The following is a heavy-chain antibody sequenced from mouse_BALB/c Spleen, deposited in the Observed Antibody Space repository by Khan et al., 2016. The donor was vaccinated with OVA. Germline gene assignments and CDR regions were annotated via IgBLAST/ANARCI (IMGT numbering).Heavy chain of an antibody. V-gene: IGHV3-2*02. CDR1: GYSITSDYA. D-gene: IGHD4-1*01. CDR2: ISYSGCT. Sequence: EVQLQESGPGLVKPSQSLSLTCTVTGYSITSDYAWNWIRQFPGNKLEWMGYISYSGCTSYNPSLKSRISVTRDTSKNQFFLQLNSVTTEDTATYYCAMGRTYWGQGTLVTVSA. J-gene: IGHJ3*01. CDR3: AMGRTY.